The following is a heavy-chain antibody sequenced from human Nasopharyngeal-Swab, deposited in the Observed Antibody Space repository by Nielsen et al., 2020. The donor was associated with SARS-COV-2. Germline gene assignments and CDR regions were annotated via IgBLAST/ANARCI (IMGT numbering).Heavy chain of an antibody. CDR2: ISSSGSIA. V-gene: IGHV3-48*04. Sequence: GGSLRLSCEASGFTFGSYTMNWVRQAPGKGLEWASFISSSGSIAYYADSVKGRFTISRDNANNSLYLQMNSLRADDTAVYYCVRDGALIQLWLLPHALDIWGQGTLVTVSS. J-gene: IGHJ3*02. CDR1: GFTFGSYT. CDR3: VRDGALIQLWLLPHALDI. D-gene: IGHD5-18*01.